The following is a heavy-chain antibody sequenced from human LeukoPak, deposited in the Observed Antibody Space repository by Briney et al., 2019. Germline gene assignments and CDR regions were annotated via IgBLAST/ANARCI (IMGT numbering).Heavy chain of an antibody. V-gene: IGHV1-69*01. CDR3: ARGYSSGFDSCDY. Sequence: GSSVKVSCKASRGTFSSYAISWVRQAPGQGLEWMGGIIPIFGTANYAQKFQGRVTITADESTSAAYMELSSLRSEDTAVYYCARGYSSGFDSCDYWGQGTLVTVSS. CDR2: IIPIFGTA. D-gene: IGHD6-19*01. CDR1: RGTFSSYA. J-gene: IGHJ4*02.